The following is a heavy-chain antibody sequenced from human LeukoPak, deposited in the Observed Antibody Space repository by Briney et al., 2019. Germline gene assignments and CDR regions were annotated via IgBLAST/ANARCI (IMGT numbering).Heavy chain of an antibody. Sequence: GGSLRLSCAASGFTFSSYEMNWVRQAPGKGLEWVSYISSSGSTIYYADSVKGRFTISRDNAKNSLYLQMNSLRAEDTAVYYCARNFYYYYYMDVWGKGTTVTVSS. CDR2: ISSSGSTI. V-gene: IGHV3-48*03. J-gene: IGHJ6*03. CDR3: ARNFYYYYYMDV. CDR1: GFTFSSYE.